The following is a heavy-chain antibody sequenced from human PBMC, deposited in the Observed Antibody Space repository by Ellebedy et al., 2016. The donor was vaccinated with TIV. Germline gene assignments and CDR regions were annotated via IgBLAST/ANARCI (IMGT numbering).Heavy chain of an antibody. V-gene: IGHV3-53*01. D-gene: IGHD1-26*01. CDR3: ARKSGSWGDAFDI. Sequence: GESLKISXAASGFTVSSNYMTWVRQAPGKGLEWVSVIYSGGSTFYADSVKGRFTISRDNSKNTLYLQMNSLRAEDTAVYYCARKSGSWGDAFDIWGQGTMVTVSS. J-gene: IGHJ3*02. CDR1: GFTVSSNY. CDR2: IYSGGST.